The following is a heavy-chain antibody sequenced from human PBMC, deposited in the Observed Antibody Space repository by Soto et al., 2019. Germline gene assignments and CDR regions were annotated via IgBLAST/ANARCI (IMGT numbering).Heavy chain of an antibody. D-gene: IGHD3-10*01. CDR2: LSYSGYV. Sequence: SETLSLTCTVSGASITDYYWSWIRQPPGKGLEYIGLLSYSGYVNYNPSLKSRLSISADTSKSQVSLRLSSVTAADTAVYYCATMETFTNSGGSDFCGQGALVTVYS. V-gene: IGHV4-59*01. CDR1: GASITDYY. J-gene: IGHJ4*02. CDR3: ATMETFTNSGGSDF.